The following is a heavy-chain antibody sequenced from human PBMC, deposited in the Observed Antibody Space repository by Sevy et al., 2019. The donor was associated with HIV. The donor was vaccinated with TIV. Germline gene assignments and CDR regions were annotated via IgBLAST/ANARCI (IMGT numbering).Heavy chain of an antibody. D-gene: IGHD2-2*01. CDR2: IYYTGSS. Sequence: SETLSLTCTVSGVSISPYYWTWVRQPPGKGLEWIGYIYYTGSSDHNSSLKSRVTTSVDTSKNQFSLRLTSVTAADTAIYYGARCGPIQHQLDYFDSWGQGTLVTVSS. CDR1: GVSISPYY. J-gene: IGHJ4*02. CDR3: ARCGPIQHQLDYFDS. V-gene: IGHV4-59*01.